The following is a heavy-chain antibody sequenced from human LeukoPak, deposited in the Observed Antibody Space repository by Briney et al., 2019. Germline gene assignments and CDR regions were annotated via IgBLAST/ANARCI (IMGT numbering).Heavy chain of an antibody. V-gene: IGHV3-7*03. D-gene: IGHD6-19*01. Sequence: GGSLRLSCAASGFTVSSYWMSWVRQAPGKGLEWVANIKQDGSEKYYVDSVKGRFTISRDNAKNSLYLQMNSLRAEDTAVYYCARDRRSGYSSGWYPFDPWGQGTLVTVSS. J-gene: IGHJ5*02. CDR2: IKQDGSEK. CDR3: ARDRRSGYSSGWYPFDP. CDR1: GFTVSSYW.